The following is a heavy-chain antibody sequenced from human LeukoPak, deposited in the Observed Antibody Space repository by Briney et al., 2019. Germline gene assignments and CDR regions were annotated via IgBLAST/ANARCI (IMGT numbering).Heavy chain of an antibody. Sequence: SETLSLTCAVYGGSFSGYYWSWIRQPPGKGLEWIGSIYYSGNTYSNPSLKSRVTISLDASQNQFSLRLSSVTAADTAVFYCARSYDNSWYAFDYWGQGTLVTVSS. CDR3: ARSYDNSWYAFDY. CDR1: GGSFSGYY. J-gene: IGHJ4*02. V-gene: IGHV4-34*01. D-gene: IGHD2-2*01. CDR2: IYYSGNT.